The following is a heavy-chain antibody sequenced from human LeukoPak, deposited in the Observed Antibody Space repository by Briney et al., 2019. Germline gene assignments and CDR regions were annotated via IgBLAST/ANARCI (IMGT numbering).Heavy chain of an antibody. CDR3: ARDLYGSGSSFDY. CDR1: GGSFSGYY. J-gene: IGHJ4*02. CDR2: IYYSGST. D-gene: IGHD3-10*01. Sequence: SETLSLTCAVYGGSFSGYYWSWIRQPPGKGLEWIGYIYYSGSTNYNPSLKSRVTISVDTSKNQFSLKLSSVTAADTAVYYCARDLYGSGSSFDYWGQGTLVTVSS. V-gene: IGHV4-59*01.